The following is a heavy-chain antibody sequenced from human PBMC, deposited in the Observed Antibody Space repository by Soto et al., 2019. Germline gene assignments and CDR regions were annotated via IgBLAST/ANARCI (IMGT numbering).Heavy chain of an antibody. CDR3: ASGACGGHDCYFDY. Sequence: QVQLVESGGGLVKPGGSLRLSCAASGFTFSGCYMSWIRQAPGKGLEWISHISGSDSIIHYADSAKGRFTISWDNAKKSLYPQMNSLRPEDTAVYYCASGACGGHDCYFDYWGQGTLVTVSS. V-gene: IGHV3-11*01. CDR1: GFTFSGCY. D-gene: IGHD5-12*01. CDR2: ISGSDSII. J-gene: IGHJ4*02.